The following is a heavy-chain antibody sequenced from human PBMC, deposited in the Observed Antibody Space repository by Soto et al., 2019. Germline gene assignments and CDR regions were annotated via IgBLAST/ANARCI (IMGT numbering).Heavy chain of an antibody. D-gene: IGHD5-12*01. V-gene: IGHV4-34*01. CDR2: INHSGST. Sequence: TSETLSLTCAVYGGSFSGYYWSWIRQPPGKGLEWIGEINHSGSTNYNPSLKSRVTISVDTSKNQFSLKLSSVTAADTAVYYCARDRNGYDYWGQGTLVTVSS. CDR3: ARDRNGYDY. J-gene: IGHJ4*02. CDR1: GGSFSGYY.